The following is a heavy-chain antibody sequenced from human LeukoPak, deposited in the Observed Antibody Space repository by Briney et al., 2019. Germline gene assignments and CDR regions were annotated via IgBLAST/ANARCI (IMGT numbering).Heavy chain of an antibody. D-gene: IGHD4-17*01. CDR2: IYPGDSDT. CDR3: ARLTTVTSIDH. CDR1: GSSFTSYW. J-gene: IGHJ4*02. V-gene: IGHV5-51*01. Sequence: GGSLKISCQGSGSSFTSYWIGWGRRLPGKGLEWMGIIYPGDSDTRYSPSFQGQVTISADKSISTAYLQWSSLKASDTAMYYCARLTTVTSIDHWGQGTLVTVSS.